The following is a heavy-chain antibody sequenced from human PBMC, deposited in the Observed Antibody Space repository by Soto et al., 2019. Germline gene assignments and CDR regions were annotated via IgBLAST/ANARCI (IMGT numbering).Heavy chain of an antibody. Sequence: QVQLVQSGAEVKKPGSSVKVSCKASGGTFSSYTISWVRQAPGQGLEWMGRIIPILGIANYAQKFRGRVTITADKSTSTAYMELSSLRSEDTAVYYCARDEGGRSPNNWFDPWGQGTLVTVSS. CDR2: IIPILGIA. CDR3: ARDEGGRSPNNWFDP. D-gene: IGHD2-15*01. CDR1: GGTFSSYT. V-gene: IGHV1-69*08. J-gene: IGHJ5*02.